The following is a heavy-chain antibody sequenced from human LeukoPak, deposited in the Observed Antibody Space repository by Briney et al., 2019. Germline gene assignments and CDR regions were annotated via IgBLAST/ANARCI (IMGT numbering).Heavy chain of an antibody. D-gene: IGHD2-15*01. CDR3: ARGPYYCSGGSCTYDAFDI. CDR2: IYYSGST. V-gene: IGHV4-59*12. CDR1: GGSISSYY. J-gene: IGHJ3*02. Sequence: NSSETLSLTCTVSGGSISSYYWSWIRQPPGKGLEWIGYIYYSGSTNYNPSLKSRVTISVDTSKNQFSLKLSSVTAADTAVYYCARGPYYCSGGSCTYDAFDIWGQGTMVTVSS.